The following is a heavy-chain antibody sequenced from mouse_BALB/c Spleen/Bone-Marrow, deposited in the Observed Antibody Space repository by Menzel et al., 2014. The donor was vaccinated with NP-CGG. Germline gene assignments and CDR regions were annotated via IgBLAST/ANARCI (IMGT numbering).Heavy chain of an antibody. J-gene: IGHJ2*01. CDR3: ATYYYGRFDY. Sequence: EVKVLESGGDLVKPGGSLKLSCAASGFGFSSSDMPWVRQTPDKRLEWVGYISSCGGSTYYPSTLKGRFTISRDNATNTMYLQIISLKYEVIAIYFSATYYYGRFDYWGQGTTLTVPS. CDR1: GFGFSSSD. D-gene: IGHD1-1*01. CDR2: ISSCGGST. V-gene: IGHV5-12-1*01.